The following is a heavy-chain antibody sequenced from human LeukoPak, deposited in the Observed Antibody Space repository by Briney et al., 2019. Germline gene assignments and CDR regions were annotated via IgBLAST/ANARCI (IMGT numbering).Heavy chain of an antibody. Sequence: PSETLSLTCTVSGDSISSGSYCWSWIRQPAGKGLEWIGRIHTSGRTNYNPSLKSRVTISADTSKNQFSLKLSSVTAADTAVYYCARGVTYYYDSSGYLYWGQGTLVTVSS. CDR2: IHTSGRT. J-gene: IGHJ4*02. D-gene: IGHD3-22*01. CDR1: GDSISSGSYC. V-gene: IGHV4-61*02. CDR3: ARGVTYYYDSSGYLY.